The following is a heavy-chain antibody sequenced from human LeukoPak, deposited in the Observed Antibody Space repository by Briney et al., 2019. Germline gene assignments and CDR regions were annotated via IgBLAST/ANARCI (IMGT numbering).Heavy chain of an antibody. CDR3: ARRVYCSGSTCYTGPDALDI. CDR2: IGYDESNK. Sequence: PGGSLRLSCEASGFTFNNFGMHWVRQAPGKGLEWVAFIGYDESNKYYADSVKGRFTISRDNSKNTLYLQMNSLRAEDTAVYYCARRVYCSGSTCYTGPDALDIWGQGTMVTVSS. CDR1: GFTFNNFG. V-gene: IGHV3-30*02. J-gene: IGHJ3*02. D-gene: IGHD2-2*02.